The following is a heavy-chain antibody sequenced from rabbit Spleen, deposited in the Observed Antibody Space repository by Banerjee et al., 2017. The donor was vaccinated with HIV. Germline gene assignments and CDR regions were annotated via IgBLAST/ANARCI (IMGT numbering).Heavy chain of an antibody. Sequence: QSLEESGGDLVKPGGTLTLTCKASGIDFSSSYYMCWVRQAPGKGLEWIACIAGSSSGFTYSATWAKGRFTCSKTSSTTVTLQMTSLTAADTATYFCARDLVAVIGWNFNLWGPGTLVTVS. D-gene: IGHD1-1*01. CDR3: ARDLVAVIGWNFNL. CDR1: GIDFSSSYY. J-gene: IGHJ4*01. CDR2: IAGSSSGFT. V-gene: IGHV1S40*01.